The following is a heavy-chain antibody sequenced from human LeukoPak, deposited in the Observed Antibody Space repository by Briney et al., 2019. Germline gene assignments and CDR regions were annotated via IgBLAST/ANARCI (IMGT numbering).Heavy chain of an antibody. CDR2: IYYSGYT. Sequence: SETLSLTCTVSGVSISSNHWSWIRQPPGKGLEWIGYIYYSGYTNYNPSLKSRVTISVDTSNNQFSMKQSSVTTAATAVNAWSRHCDHVGSGIYDCWVQGTLVTVSS. CDR1: GVSISSNH. CDR3: SRHCDHVGSGIYDC. V-gene: IGHV4-59*08. J-gene: IGHJ4*02. D-gene: IGHD3-10*01.